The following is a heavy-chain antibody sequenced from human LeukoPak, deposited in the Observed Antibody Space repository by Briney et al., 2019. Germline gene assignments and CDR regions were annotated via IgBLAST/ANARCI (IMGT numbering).Heavy chain of an antibody. CDR2: INPNSGGT. V-gene: IGHV1-2*02. D-gene: IGHD4-17*01. CDR3: ARDHPGDYASPDAFDI. Sequence: ASVKVSCKASGYTFTGYYMHWVRQAPGQGLEWMGWINPNSGGTNYAQKFQGRVTMTRDTSISTAYMELRRLRPDDTAVYYCARDHPGDYASPDAFDIWGQGTMVTVSS. J-gene: IGHJ3*02. CDR1: GYTFTGYY.